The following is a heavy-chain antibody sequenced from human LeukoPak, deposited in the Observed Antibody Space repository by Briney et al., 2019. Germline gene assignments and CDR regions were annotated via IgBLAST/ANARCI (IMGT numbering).Heavy chain of an antibody. V-gene: IGHV3-30-3*01. Sequence: GGSLRLSCAASGFTFSSYAMHWVRQAPGKGLEWVAVISYDGSNKYYADSVKGRFTISRDNSENTLYLQMNSLRAEDTAVYYCARDSYYYDSSGYYAYFDYWGQGTLVTVSS. CDR1: GFTFSSYA. J-gene: IGHJ4*02. CDR2: ISYDGSNK. CDR3: ARDSYYYDSSGYYAYFDY. D-gene: IGHD3-22*01.